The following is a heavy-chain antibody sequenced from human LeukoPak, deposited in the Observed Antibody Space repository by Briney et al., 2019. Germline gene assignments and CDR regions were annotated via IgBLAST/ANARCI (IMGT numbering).Heavy chain of an antibody. D-gene: IGHD7-27*01. Sequence: GESLQVSCKGSGYSFTSYWIGWVRQMPGKGLEWMGIIYPGDSDTRYSPSFQGQVTLSADKSISTAYLQWGSLKASDTAVYYCAREISNSGYYDYWGQGTLVTVSS. V-gene: IGHV5-51*01. CDR3: AREISNSGYYDY. CDR1: GYSFTSYW. J-gene: IGHJ4*02. CDR2: IYPGDSDT.